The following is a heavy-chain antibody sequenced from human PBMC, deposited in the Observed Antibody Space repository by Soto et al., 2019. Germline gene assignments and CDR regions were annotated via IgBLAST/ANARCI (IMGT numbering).Heavy chain of an antibody. CDR1: GYSFTTNW. V-gene: IGHV5-51*01. D-gene: IGHD6-13*01. CDR3: ARHSGLAEDGTH. CDR2: IYPGDSDT. J-gene: IGHJ4*02. Sequence: GESLKISCKGSGYSFTTNWIGWVRQMPGKGLEWMGVIYPGDSDTRYSPSFQGQVAISADKSINTAYLQWSSLKASDTAMYYCARHSGLAEDGTHWGQGTLVTVSS.